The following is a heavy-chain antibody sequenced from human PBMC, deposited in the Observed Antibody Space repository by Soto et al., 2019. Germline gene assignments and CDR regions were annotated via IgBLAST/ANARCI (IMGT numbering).Heavy chain of an antibody. V-gene: IGHV3-23*01. D-gene: IGHD6-13*01. J-gene: IGHJ4*02. Sequence: DVQLLESGGGLVKPGGSLRLSCAASGFSFRSYGLSWLRQAPGKGLEWVSDISGSGSVTNYADSVKGRFTISRDNSNNTLFLQMNSLRAEDTAVYYCAKGGVAAARGYFDYWGQGTLVTVSS. CDR3: AKGGVAAARGYFDY. CDR1: GFSFRSYG. CDR2: ISGSGSVT.